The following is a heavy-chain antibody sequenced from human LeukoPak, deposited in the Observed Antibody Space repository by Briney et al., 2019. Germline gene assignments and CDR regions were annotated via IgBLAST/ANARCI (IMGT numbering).Heavy chain of an antibody. V-gene: IGHV4-34*01. J-gene: IGHJ6*03. CDR3: ARKGGYSGYGAYYYYYYIDV. D-gene: IGHD5-12*01. Sequence: PSETLSLTCAVYGGSFSGYYWSWIRQPPGKWLEWIGEINHSGSTNYNPSLKSRVTISVDTSKNQFSLKLSSVTAADTAVYYCARKGGYSGYGAYYYYYYIDVWGKGTTVTISS. CDR1: GGSFSGYY. CDR2: INHSGST.